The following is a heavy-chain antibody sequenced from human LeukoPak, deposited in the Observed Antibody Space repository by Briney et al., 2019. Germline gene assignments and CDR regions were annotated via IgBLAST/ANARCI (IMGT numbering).Heavy chain of an antibody. D-gene: IGHD3-22*01. CDR3: ARGDNYYDSSGYPVDY. J-gene: IGHJ4*02. CDR2: IIPILGIA. V-gene: IGHV1-69*04. CDR1: GYTFTGYY. Sequence: SVKVSCKASGYTFTGYYMHWVRRAPGQGLEWMGRIIPILGIANYAQKFQGRVTITADKSTSTAYMELSSLRSEDTAVYYCARGDNYYDSSGYPVDYWGQGTLVTVSS.